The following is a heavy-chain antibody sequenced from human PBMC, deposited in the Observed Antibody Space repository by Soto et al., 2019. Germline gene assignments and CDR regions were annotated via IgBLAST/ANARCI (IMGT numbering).Heavy chain of an antibody. CDR3: ARDGGVVVQGFDS. V-gene: IGHV3-7*01. D-gene: IGHD3-22*01. CDR2: IKQDGSEK. J-gene: IGHJ4*02. CDR1: GFSFSSYW. Sequence: EVQLVESGGGLVQPGGSLRLSCAASGFSFSSYWMNWVRQAPGKGLEWVANIKQDGSEKYYVDSVKGRFTISRDNSKNTLYLQINSLRAEDTAVYYCARDGGVVVQGFDSWGQGTLVTVSS.